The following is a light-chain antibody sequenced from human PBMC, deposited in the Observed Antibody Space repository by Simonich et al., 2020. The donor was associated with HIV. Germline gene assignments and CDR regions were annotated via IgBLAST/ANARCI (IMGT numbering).Light chain of an antibody. CDR3: MQALQTPRT. CDR2: LGS. J-gene: IGKJ4*01. V-gene: IGKV2-28*01. CDR1: QSLLHSNGYNY. Sequence: DIVMTQSPLSLPVTPGAPASLSCRSSQSLLHSNGYNYLDWYLQKPGQSPQLLIYLGSNRASGVPDRFSGSGSGTDFTLKISRVEAEDVGVYYCMQALQTPRTFGGGTKVEIK.